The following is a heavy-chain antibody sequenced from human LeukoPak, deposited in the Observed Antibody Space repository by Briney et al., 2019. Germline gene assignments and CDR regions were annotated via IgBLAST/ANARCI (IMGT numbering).Heavy chain of an antibody. CDR1: GGSISSSNW. CDR2: IYHTGST. CDR3: ARDTGGRGRLDAFDI. J-gene: IGHJ3*02. D-gene: IGHD3-10*01. Sequence: SGTLSLTCAVSGGSISSSNWWIWVRQPPEKGLEWIGEIYHTGSTNYNPSLKSRVTISIDKSKNQFSLKLSSVTAADTAMYYCARDTGGRGRLDAFDIWGQGTMVTVSS. V-gene: IGHV4-4*02.